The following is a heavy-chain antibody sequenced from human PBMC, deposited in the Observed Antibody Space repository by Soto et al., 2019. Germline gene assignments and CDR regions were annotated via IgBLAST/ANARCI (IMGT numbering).Heavy chain of an antibody. J-gene: IGHJ6*02. V-gene: IGHV3-74*01. CDR2: INSDGSST. D-gene: IGHD6-6*01. CDR1: GFTFSSYW. Sequence: PXGSLRLSGAASGFTFSSYWMHWVRQAPGKGLVWVSRINSDGSSTSYADSVKGRFTISRDNAKNTLYLQMNSLRAEDTAVYYCARSPARPPQGYYYGMDVWGQGTTVTVSS. CDR3: ARSPARPPQGYYYGMDV.